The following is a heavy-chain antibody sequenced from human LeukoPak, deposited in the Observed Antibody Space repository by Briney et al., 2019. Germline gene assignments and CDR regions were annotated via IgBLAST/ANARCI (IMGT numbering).Heavy chain of an antibody. Sequence: APVKVSCKASGYTFTSYGISWVRQAPGQGLEWMGWISAYNGNTNYAQKLQGRVTMTTDTSTSTAYMELRSLRSDDTAVYYCARDTYYDYVWGSYRFDYWGQGTLVTVSS. CDR2: ISAYNGNT. J-gene: IGHJ4*02. CDR1: GYTFTSYG. V-gene: IGHV1-18*01. CDR3: ARDTYYDYVWGSYRFDY. D-gene: IGHD3-16*02.